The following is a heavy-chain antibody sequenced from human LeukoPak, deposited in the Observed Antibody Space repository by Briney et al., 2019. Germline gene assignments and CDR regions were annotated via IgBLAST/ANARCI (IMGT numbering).Heavy chain of an antibody. J-gene: IGHJ4*02. CDR3: ARGRHSSSSDY. D-gene: IGHD6-6*01. V-gene: IGHV4-38-2*02. CDR2: IYHSGST. Sequence: SETLSLTCTVSGYSLSSGYYWGWIRQPPGKGLEWIGSIYHSGSTYYNPSLKSRVTISVDTSKNQFSLKLSSVTAADTAVYYCARGRHSSSSDYWGQGTLVTVSS. CDR1: GYSLSSGYY.